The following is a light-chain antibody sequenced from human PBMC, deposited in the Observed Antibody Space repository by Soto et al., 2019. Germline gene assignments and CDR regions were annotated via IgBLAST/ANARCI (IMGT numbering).Light chain of an antibody. CDR2: DAS. V-gene: IGKV1-5*01. J-gene: IGKJ1*01. Sequence: DIQMTQSPSTLSASVGDTVPVTCRASQSVSGWLAWYQRTPGEAPKILIYDASALQRGVPSRFRGSGSGTKFTLTIASLQPDDFETYYCQLYETFSGTFGPGTKVDIK. CDR1: QSVSGW. CDR3: QLYETFSGT.